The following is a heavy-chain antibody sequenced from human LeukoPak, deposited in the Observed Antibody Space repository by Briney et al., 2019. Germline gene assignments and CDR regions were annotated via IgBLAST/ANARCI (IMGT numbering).Heavy chain of an antibody. CDR1: GYNLISYG. CDR2: ISAYNVNT. CDR3: AGPYDTSGYYNYYLDY. D-gene: IGHD3-22*01. J-gene: IGHJ4*02. Sequence: ASVKVSCKASGYNLISYGIIWVRQAPGQGLEWIGWISAYNVNTNYAQKFQGRVTMTTDTSTSTAYMELRSLKSDDTAVYFCAGPYDTSGYYNYYLDYWGQGTLVTVSS. V-gene: IGHV1-18*01.